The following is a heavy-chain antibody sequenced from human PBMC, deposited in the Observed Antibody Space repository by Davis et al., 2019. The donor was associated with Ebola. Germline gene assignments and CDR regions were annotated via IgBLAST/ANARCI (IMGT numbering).Heavy chain of an antibody. Sequence: GESLKISCVGSGYTFSRDWMTWVRQAPGKELEWVANIKQDESQKYYVDSVKGRFTISRDNAKNSLYLQMNSLRAEDTAVYYCGRDGVPAAVDLWGQGTLVTVSS. J-gene: IGHJ5*02. V-gene: IGHV3-7*01. D-gene: IGHD2-2*01. CDR2: IKQDESQK. CDR3: GRDGVPAAVDL. CDR1: GYTFSRDW.